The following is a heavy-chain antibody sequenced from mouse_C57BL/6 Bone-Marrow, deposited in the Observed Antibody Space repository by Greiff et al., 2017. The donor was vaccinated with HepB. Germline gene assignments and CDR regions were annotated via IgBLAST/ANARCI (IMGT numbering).Heavy chain of an antibody. CDR3: ARDGELLFDY. J-gene: IGHJ2*01. CDR1: GFTFSDYY. CDR2: INYDGSST. V-gene: IGHV5-16*01. D-gene: IGHD1-1*01. Sequence: EVKVVESEGGLVQPGSSMKLSCTASGFTFSDYYMAWVRQVPEKGLEWVANINYDGSSTYYLDSLKSRFIISRDNAKNILYLQMSSLKSEDTDTYYCARDGELLFDYWGQGTTLTVSS.